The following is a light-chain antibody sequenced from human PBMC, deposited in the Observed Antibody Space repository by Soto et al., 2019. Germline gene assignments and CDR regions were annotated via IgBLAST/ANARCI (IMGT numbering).Light chain of an antibody. CDR1: SSNIGAGYD. Sequence: VLTQPPSVSGAPGQRVTISCTGSSSNIGAGYDVHWYRQLPGTAPKLLIYGNNNRPSGVPDRVSGSKSATSASLAITGLQAEDEADYYCQSFDSSLNIFVFGTGTKLTVL. V-gene: IGLV1-40*01. CDR2: GNN. J-gene: IGLJ1*01. CDR3: QSFDSSLNIFV.